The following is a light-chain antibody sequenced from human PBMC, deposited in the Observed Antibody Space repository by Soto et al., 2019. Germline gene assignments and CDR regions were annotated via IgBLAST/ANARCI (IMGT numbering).Light chain of an antibody. CDR3: QQRSNWPL. CDR1: QSVSSY. J-gene: IGKJ5*01. CDR2: DAS. V-gene: IGKV3-11*01. Sequence: EIVLTQSPATLSLSPGERATLSCRASQSVSSYLAWYQQKPGQAPRLLIYDASNRATGIPARFSGSGSGTDFTLTISSLEPEDFAVYYRQQRSNWPLFGQGTRLEIK.